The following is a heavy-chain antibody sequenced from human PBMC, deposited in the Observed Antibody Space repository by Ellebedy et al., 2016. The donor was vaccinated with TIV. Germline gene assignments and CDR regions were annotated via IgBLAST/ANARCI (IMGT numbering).Heavy chain of an antibody. J-gene: IGHJ4*02. CDR3: ATDSGYDYAYFDH. Sequence: MPSETLSLTCTVSGGFISTYYWTWIRQPPGKGLEWIGNIYYSGSTNYNPSLKSRVTISVDTSKNQFSLKLRSVTAADTAVYYCATDSGYDYAYFDHWGQGTLVTVSS. D-gene: IGHD5-12*01. V-gene: IGHV4-59*13. CDR1: GGFISTYY. CDR2: IYYSGST.